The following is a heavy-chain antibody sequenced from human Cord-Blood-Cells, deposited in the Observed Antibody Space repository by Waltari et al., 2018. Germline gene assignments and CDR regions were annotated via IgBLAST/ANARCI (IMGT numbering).Heavy chain of an antibody. CDR1: GGTFSSSA. CDR2: IVPTWGTA. Sequence: QVQLVQSGAEVKKPGSSMKVSCKASGGTFSSSAISWVRPARGKGREWMGCIVPTWGTANYAQKFQGRVKITADESTSAAYMELSSLRSEDTAVYYCARDRSWQYDAFDIWGQGTMVTVSS. J-gene: IGHJ3*02. V-gene: IGHV1-69*01. CDR3: ARDRSWQYDAFDI. D-gene: IGHD2-15*01.